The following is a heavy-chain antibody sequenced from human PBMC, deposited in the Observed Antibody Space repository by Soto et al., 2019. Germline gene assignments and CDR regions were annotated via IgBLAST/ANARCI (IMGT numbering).Heavy chain of an antibody. V-gene: IGHV1-18*01. CDR1: GYTFTSYG. CDR3: ARVPGNIVVVPAASFDYYYGMDV. D-gene: IGHD2-2*01. CDR2: SSAYNGNT. Sequence: ASVKVSCKASGYTFTSYGISWVRQAPGQGLEWMGWSSAYNGNTNYAQKLQGRVTMTTDTHTSTAYMERRSLRSDDTAVYYCARVPGNIVVVPAASFDYYYGMDVLGQGTTVTVSS. J-gene: IGHJ6*02.